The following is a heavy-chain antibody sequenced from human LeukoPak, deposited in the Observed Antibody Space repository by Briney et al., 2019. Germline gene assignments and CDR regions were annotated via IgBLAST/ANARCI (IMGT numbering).Heavy chain of an antibody. V-gene: IGHV3-9*03. CDR1: GFTFDDYA. Sequence: GGSLRLSCAASGFTFDDYAMHWVRQAPGKGLEWVSGISWNSGSIGYADSVKGRFTISRDNAKNSLYLQMNSLRAEDMALYYCAKDRRSGYSGYGSLDYWGQGTLVTVSS. D-gene: IGHD5-12*01. J-gene: IGHJ4*02. CDR2: ISWNSGSI. CDR3: AKDRRSGYSGYGSLDY.